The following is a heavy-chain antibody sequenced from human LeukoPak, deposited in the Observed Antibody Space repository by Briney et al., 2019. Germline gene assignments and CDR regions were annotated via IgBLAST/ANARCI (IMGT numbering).Heavy chain of an antibody. CDR3: ASSRYDSSGYYGIIAY. D-gene: IGHD3-22*01. CDR1: GFTFSSYG. V-gene: IGHV3-23*01. Sequence: GGSLRLSCAASGFTFSSYGMSWVRQAPGKGLEWVSGISGNSGTTYYADSVKGRFTISRDNAKNSLYLQMNSLRAEDTAVYYCASSRYDSSGYYGIIAYWGQGTLVTVSS. J-gene: IGHJ4*02. CDR2: ISGNSGTT.